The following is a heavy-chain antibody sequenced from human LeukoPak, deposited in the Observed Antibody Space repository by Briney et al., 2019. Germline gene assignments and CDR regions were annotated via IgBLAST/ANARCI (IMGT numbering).Heavy chain of an antibody. CDR3: ARDRRYGSGSYLMKFDY. CDR1: GFTFSSYS. Sequence: GGSLRPSCAASGFTFSSYSMNWVRQAPGKGLEWVSYISSSSSTIYYADSVKGRFTISRDNAKNSLYLQMNSLRAEDTAVYYCARDRRYGSGSYLMKFDYWGQGTLVTVSS. D-gene: IGHD3-10*01. V-gene: IGHV3-48*01. CDR2: ISSSSSTI. J-gene: IGHJ4*02.